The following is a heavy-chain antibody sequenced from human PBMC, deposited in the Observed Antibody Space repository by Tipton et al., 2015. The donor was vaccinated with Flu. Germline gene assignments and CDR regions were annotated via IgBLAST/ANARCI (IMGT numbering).Heavy chain of an antibody. CDR1: GDSMNNYY. J-gene: IGHJ4*02. CDR3: ASTSNYGRRIEPDFAS. D-gene: IGHD1-14*01. Sequence: TLSLTCTVSGDSMNNYYWSWIRQPAGRGLEWIGRVYASGSTTYNPSLKSRVTMSLDTSKNQFSLRLTSVTAADTAMYYCASTSNYGRRIEPDFASWGQGTLVTVSS. V-gene: IGHV4-4*07. CDR2: VYASGST.